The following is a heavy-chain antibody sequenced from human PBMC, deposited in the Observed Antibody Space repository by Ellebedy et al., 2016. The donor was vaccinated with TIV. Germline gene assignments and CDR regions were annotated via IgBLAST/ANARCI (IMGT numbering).Heavy chain of an antibody. V-gene: IGHV4-39*07. CDR3: ARAYSYGPYYFDY. J-gene: IGHJ4*02. CDR2: IYYSGST. Sequence: SETLSLTCTVSGASISSYYWGWIRQPPGKGLEWIGSIYYSGSTYYNPSLKSRVTISVDTSKNQFSLKLSSVTAADTAVYYCARAYSYGPYYFDYWGQGTLVTVSS. D-gene: IGHD5-18*01. CDR1: GASISSYY.